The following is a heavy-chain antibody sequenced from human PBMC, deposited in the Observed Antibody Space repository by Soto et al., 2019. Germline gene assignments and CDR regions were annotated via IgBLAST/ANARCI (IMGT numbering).Heavy chain of an antibody. CDR2: IHHSGTT. CDR3: AGQGDRSYTWTY. V-gene: IGHV4-4*02. Sequence: QVQLQESGPGLVKSSGTLSLTCAVSSGSISSSNWYSWVRQPPGKGLEWIGEIHHSGTTYYNPSLESRLSISQDVPRNQFSLRLSSVTAADTAVYYWAGQGDRSYTWTYWGQGTMVTVSS. CDR1: SGSISSSNW. J-gene: IGHJ4*02. D-gene: IGHD1-1*01.